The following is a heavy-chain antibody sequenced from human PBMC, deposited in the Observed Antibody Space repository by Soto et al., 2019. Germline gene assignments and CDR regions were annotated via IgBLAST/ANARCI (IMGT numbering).Heavy chain of an antibody. Sequence: QVQLDQSGAEVKKPGSSVKVSCKASGGAFGTFAISWVRQAPGQGLEWMGGIIPIYGTAHYAQICKGRVTISADASTYTCSREVTSLTSADTAVYFCASQAPPRDRYCTSYSCYDGWFESWGQGTLVTVST. CDR3: ASQAPPRDRYCTSYSCYDGWFES. J-gene: IGHJ5*01. V-gene: IGHV1-69*01. CDR1: GGAFGTFA. CDR2: IIPIYGTA. D-gene: IGHD2-2*01.